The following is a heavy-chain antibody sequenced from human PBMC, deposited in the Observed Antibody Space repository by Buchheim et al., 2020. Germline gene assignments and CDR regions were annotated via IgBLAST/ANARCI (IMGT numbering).Heavy chain of an antibody. D-gene: IGHD6-6*01. CDR3: AKGGGGQLVPRYYYYYMDV. J-gene: IGHJ6*03. CDR1: GFTFSSYA. V-gene: IGHV3-23*01. Sequence: EVQLLESGGGLVQPGGSLRLSCAASGFTFSSYAMSWVRQAPGKGLEWVSAISGSGGSTYYADSVKGRFTISRDNSKNTLYLQMNSLRAEDTAVYYWAKGGGGQLVPRYYYYYMDVWGKGTT. CDR2: ISGSGGST.